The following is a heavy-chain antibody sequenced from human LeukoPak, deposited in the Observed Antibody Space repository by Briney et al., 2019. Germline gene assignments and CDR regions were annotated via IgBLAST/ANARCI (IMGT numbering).Heavy chain of an antibody. CDR1: GYTFTGYY. CDR3: ARGGDYGGTVFDY. D-gene: IGHD4-23*01. V-gene: IGHV1-2*02. Sequence: ASVKVSCKASGYTFTGYYMHWVRQAPGQGLEWMGWINPNSGGTSYAQKFQGRVTMTRDTSISTAYMELSRLRSDDTAVYYCARGGDYGGTVFDYWGQGTLVTVSS. J-gene: IGHJ4*02. CDR2: INPNSGGT.